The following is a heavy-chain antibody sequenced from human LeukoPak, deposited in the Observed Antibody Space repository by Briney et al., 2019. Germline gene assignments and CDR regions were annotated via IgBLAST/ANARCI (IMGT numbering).Heavy chain of an antibody. J-gene: IGHJ4*02. CDR1: GFTFSDYY. D-gene: IGHD1-1*01. V-gene: IGHV3-11*06. CDR3: ARVGATGTADY. CDR2: ISNSGSDT. Sequence: GGSLRLSCAASGFTFSDYYMSWIRQAPGKGLEWVSYISNSGSDTNFADSVKGRFTISRDNAKNSLYLQMNSLRAEDTAVYYCARVGATGTADYWGQGTLVTVSS.